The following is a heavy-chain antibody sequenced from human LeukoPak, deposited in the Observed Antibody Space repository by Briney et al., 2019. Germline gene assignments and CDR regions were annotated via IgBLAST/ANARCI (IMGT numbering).Heavy chain of an antibody. V-gene: IGHV4-39*01. CDR3: ASRVLRYFDQYYYYGMDV. J-gene: IGHJ6*02. Sequence: SETLSLTCTVSGGSISSSSYYWGWIRQPPGKGLEWIGSIYYSGSTYYNPSLKSRVTISVDTSKNQFSLKLSSVTAADTAVYYCASRVLRYFDQYYYYGMDVWGQGTTVTVSS. CDR1: GGSISSSSYY. D-gene: IGHD3-9*01. CDR2: IYYSGST.